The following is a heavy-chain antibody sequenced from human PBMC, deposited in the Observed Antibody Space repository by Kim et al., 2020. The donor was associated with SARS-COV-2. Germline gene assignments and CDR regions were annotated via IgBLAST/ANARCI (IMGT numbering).Heavy chain of an antibody. D-gene: IGHD3-3*01. Sequence: ASVKVSCKASGYTFTSYGISWVRQAPGQGLEWMGWISAYNGNTNYAQKLQGRVTMTTDTSTSTAYMELRSLRSDDTAVYYCAREGPPPETAVLRVVEWPEPSPFYYNMYVCGKETTRTVS. J-gene: IGHJ6*03. V-gene: IGHV1-18*01. CDR2: ISAYNGNT. CDR1: GYTFTSYG. CDR3: AREGPPPETAVLRVVEWPEPSPFYYNMYV.